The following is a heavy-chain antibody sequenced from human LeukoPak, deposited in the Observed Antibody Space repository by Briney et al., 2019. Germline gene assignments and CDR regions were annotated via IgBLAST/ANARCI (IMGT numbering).Heavy chain of an antibody. D-gene: IGHD1-1*01. CDR3: ARDHNYAFDN. J-gene: IGHJ4*02. Sequence: GGSQRLSCTASGFPFSDYSMNWVRQAPGKGLEWISYIGISSGNTKYADSVRGRFTISADNAKNSLYLQMNSLRVEDTAVYYCARDHNYAFDNWGQGTLVSVSS. V-gene: IGHV3-48*04. CDR2: IGISSGNT. CDR1: GFPFSDYS.